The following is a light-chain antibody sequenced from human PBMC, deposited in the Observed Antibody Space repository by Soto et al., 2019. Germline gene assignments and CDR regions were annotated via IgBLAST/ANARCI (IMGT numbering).Light chain of an antibody. CDR1: SSNIGAGYD. J-gene: IGLJ2*01. CDR3: QSYDSSVV. Sequence: QSVLTQPPSVSGAPGQRVTISCTGSSSNIGAGYDVHWYQQLPGTAPKLLIYANTNRPSGVPDRFSGSKSGTSASLAITGVQAEDEADYFRQSYDSSVVFGGGTKLIVL. CDR2: ANT. V-gene: IGLV1-40*01.